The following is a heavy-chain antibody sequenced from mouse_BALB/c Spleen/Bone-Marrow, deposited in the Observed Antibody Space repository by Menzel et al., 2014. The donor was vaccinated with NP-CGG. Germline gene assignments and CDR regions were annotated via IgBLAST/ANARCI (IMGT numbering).Heavy chain of an antibody. CDR2: ISSGSSTI. CDR1: GLTFSSIG. CDR3: ARSGSSSGYFDY. V-gene: IGHV5-17*02. D-gene: IGHD1-1*01. Sequence: EVQLVESGGGLVQPGGSRKLSCAASGLTFSSIGMHWVRQAPEKGLEWVAYISSGSSTIYYADTVMGRFTISRDNPKNTLFLQMTSLRSEDTAMYYCARSGSSSGYFDYWGQGTTLTVSS. J-gene: IGHJ2*01.